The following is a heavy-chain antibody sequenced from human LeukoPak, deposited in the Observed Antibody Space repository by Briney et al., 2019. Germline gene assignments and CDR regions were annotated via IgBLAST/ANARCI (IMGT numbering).Heavy chain of an antibody. CDR1: GGSISSYY. Sequence: SETLSLTCTVSGGSISSYYWSWIRQPPGKGLEWIGYIYYRGSTNYNPSLKSRVTISVDTSKNQFSLKLSSVTAADTAVYYCARGYYGSGSNHDAFDIWGQGTMVTVSS. CDR2: IYYRGST. D-gene: IGHD3-10*01. J-gene: IGHJ3*02. CDR3: ARGYYGSGSNHDAFDI. V-gene: IGHV4-59*01.